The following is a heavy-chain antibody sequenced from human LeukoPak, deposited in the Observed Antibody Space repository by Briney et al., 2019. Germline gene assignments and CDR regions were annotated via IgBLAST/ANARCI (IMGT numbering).Heavy chain of an antibody. D-gene: IGHD3-10*01. CDR3: ATDGGSETRRTLNYYYYYGMDV. Sequence: WASVKVSCQGSEYTLPELSMHWVRQAPEKRIAWMGGFYPEDCETIYAQKFQGRVTMTEDTSTDTAYMELSSLRSEDTAVYYCATDGGSETRRTLNYYYYYGMDVWGQGTTVTVSS. J-gene: IGHJ6*02. V-gene: IGHV1-24*01. CDR2: FYPEDCET. CDR1: EYTLPELS.